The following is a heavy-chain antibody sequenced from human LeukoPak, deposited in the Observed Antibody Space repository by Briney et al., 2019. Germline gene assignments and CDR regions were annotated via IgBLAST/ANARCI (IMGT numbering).Heavy chain of an antibody. Sequence: GRSLRLSCAASGFTFDDYAMHWVRQAPGKGLEWVSGISWNSGSIGYADSVKGRFTISRDNAKNSLYLQMNSLRAEDTALYYCAEDRRKLGSWYFCAFDIWGQGTMVTVSS. CDR1: GFTFDDYA. CDR2: ISWNSGSI. D-gene: IGHD6-13*01. J-gene: IGHJ3*02. V-gene: IGHV3-9*01. CDR3: AEDRRKLGSWYFCAFDI.